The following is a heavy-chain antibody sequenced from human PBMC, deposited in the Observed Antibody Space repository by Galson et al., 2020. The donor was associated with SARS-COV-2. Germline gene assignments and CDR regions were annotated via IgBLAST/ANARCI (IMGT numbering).Heavy chain of an antibody. CDR3: ARGKIHAIFGVVGSPVDV. CDR1: GGSISSGGYY. V-gene: IGHV4-31*01. Sequence: SATLSLTCTVSGGSISSGGYYWSWIRPHPGKGLEWIGYIYYSGSTYYNPSLKGLVTISVDTSKNQFSLKLSSVTAADTAVYYCARGKIHAIFGVVGSPVDVWGKWTTVTVS. D-gene: IGHD3-3*01. CDR2: IYYSGST. J-gene: IGHJ6*03.